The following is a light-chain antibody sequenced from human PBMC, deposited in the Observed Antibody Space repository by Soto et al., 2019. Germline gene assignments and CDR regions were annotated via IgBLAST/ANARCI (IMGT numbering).Light chain of an antibody. CDR3: QQYNVRPVT. J-gene: IGKJ4*01. CDR2: VAS. Sequence: EIVMTQSPATLSVSPGERATLSCRASQSVSSNLAWYQQKPGQTPKLLIYVASTRATGIPARFSGSGSGTELTLTIGSQQSEDFAVYYCQQYNVRPVTFGGGYKVE. V-gene: IGKV3-15*01. CDR1: QSVSSN.